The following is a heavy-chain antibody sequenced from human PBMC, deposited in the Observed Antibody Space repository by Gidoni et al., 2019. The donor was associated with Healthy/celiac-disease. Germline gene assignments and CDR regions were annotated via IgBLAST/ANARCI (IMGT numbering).Heavy chain of an antibody. CDR1: GFPVSSNY. CDR2: IYSGGST. V-gene: IGHV3-66*01. D-gene: IGHD6-19*01. J-gene: IGHJ5*02. Sequence: EVQLVASGGGLVQPGGSLRLSCAASGFPVSSNYMRWVRQAPGKGLEWVSVIYSGGSTYYADSVKGRFTISRDNSKNTLYLQMNSLRAEDTAVYYCARVQQWLAYNWFDPWGQGTLVTVSS. CDR3: ARVQQWLAYNWFDP.